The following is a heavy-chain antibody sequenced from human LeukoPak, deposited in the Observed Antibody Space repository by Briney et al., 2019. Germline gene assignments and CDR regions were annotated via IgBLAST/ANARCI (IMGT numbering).Heavy chain of an antibody. Sequence: SETLSLTCTVSDGSISNSFWNGVRQPRGEGLEWLGYIHTRGTTNYKPSLKRRIALSIDTSNIQYSMGLTSVTPADTAVYYCPYSYGGKVVPFDRWGQGSLVTVSS. V-gene: IGHV4-4*09. CDR3: PYSYGGKVVPFDR. CDR1: DGSISNSF. CDR2: IHTRGTT. D-gene: IGHD4-23*01. J-gene: IGHJ4*02.